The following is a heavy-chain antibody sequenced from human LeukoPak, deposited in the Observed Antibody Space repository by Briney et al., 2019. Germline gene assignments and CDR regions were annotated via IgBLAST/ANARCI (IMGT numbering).Heavy chain of an antibody. V-gene: IGHV3-23*01. CDR2: ISGSGGST. Sequence: GGSLRLSCAASGFTFSSYAMSWVRQAPGKGLEWVSAISGSGGSTYYADSVKGRFTISRDNSKNTLYLQMNSLRAEDTAVYYCAKDKVTYYYGSGSLYYFDYWGQGTLVTVSS. CDR3: AKDKVTYYYGSGSLYYFDY. D-gene: IGHD3-10*01. J-gene: IGHJ4*02. CDR1: GFTFSSYA.